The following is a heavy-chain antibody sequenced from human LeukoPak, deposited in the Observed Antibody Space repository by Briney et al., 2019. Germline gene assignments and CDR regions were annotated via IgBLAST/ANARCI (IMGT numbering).Heavy chain of an antibody. CDR2: IYHSGST. CDR1: GGSISSGGYS. Sequence: SETLSLTCAVSGGSISSGGYSWSWIRQPPGKGLEWIGYIYHSGSTYYNPSLKSRVTISVDRSKNQFSLKLSSVTAADTAVYYCAVGPLYSYGSYWGQGTLVTVSS. V-gene: IGHV4-30-2*01. CDR3: AVGPLYSYGSY. D-gene: IGHD5-18*01. J-gene: IGHJ4*02.